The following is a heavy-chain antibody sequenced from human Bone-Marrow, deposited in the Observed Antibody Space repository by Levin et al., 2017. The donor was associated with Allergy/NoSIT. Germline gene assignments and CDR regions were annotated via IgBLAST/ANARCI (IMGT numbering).Heavy chain of an antibody. CDR2: IWYDGSNK. CDR3: ARDWSGGSCYLIDY. J-gene: IGHJ4*02. D-gene: IGHD2-15*01. CDR1: GFTFSSYG. Sequence: GGSLRLSCAASGFTFSSYGMHWVRQAPGKGLEWVAVIWYDGSNKYYADSVKGRFTISRDNSKNTLYLQMNSLRAEDTAVYYCARDWSGGSCYLIDYWGQGTLVTVSS. V-gene: IGHV3-33*01.